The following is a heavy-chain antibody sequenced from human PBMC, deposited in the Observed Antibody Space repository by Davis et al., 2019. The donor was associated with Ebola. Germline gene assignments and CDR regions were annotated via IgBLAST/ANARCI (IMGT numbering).Heavy chain of an antibody. CDR3: ARDRLDIVATDYYYGMDV. Sequence: SETLSLTCAVYGGSFSGYYWSWIRQPPGKGLEWIGEINHSGSTNYNPSLKSRVTISVDTSKNQFSLKLSSVTAADTAVYYCARDRLDIVATDYYYGMDVWGQGTTVTVSS. J-gene: IGHJ6*02. CDR1: GGSFSGYY. V-gene: IGHV4-34*01. CDR2: INHSGST. D-gene: IGHD5-12*01.